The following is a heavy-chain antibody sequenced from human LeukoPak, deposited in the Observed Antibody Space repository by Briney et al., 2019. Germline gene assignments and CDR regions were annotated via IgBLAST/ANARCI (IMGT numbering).Heavy chain of an antibody. D-gene: IGHD3-22*01. V-gene: IGHV3-53*01. Sequence: GGSLRLSCAASGFIVSSNYMSWVRQAPGKGLEGGSVIYSGGRTYYADSVTGRFTISGDNSKNTVYLQMNSLRAEDTAVYYCARYYYDSSGHPYYFDYWGQGTLVTVSS. J-gene: IGHJ4*02. CDR3: ARYYYDSSGHPYYFDY. CDR2: IYSGGRT. CDR1: GFIVSSNY.